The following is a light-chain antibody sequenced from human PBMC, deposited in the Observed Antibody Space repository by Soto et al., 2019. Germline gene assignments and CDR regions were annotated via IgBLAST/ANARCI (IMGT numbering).Light chain of an antibody. V-gene: IGKV3-15*01. Sequence: EIVMTQSPATLSVSPVERATLSCRASQSITNNYLAWYQQKPGRAHGLLIYGASTRATGIPARFSGSGSGTEFTLTISSLQSEDFAVYYCQQYNNWPPETFGQGTTVDIK. CDR3: QQYNNWPPET. CDR2: GAS. CDR1: QSITNN. J-gene: IGKJ1*01.